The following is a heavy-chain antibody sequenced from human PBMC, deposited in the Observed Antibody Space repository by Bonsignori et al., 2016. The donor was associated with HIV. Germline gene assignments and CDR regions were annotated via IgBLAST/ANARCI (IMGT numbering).Heavy chain of an antibody. J-gene: IGHJ4*02. CDR2: ISGDGKNT. CDR1: GFTFYGYA. V-gene: IGHV3-23*04. Sequence: EVQLVESGGGLVQPGGSLRLSCAASGFTFYGYAMSWVRQAPGKGLEWVSTISGDGKNTHYSDALKGRFIVSRDNSKTTLYLQINNLRAEDTAVYHCARDVPPCQDAGCPMFDYWGQGTLVTVSS. CDR3: ARDVPPCQDAGCPMFDY. D-gene: IGHD6-19*01.